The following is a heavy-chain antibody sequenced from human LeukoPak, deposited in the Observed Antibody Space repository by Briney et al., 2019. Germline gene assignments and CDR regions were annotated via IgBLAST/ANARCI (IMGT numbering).Heavy chain of an antibody. Sequence: GGSLRLSCAASGFTFSSYALSWVRQAPGKGLEWVSSLSGSGYNTYYADSVKGRFTISRDNPKNTVYLQMNSLRAEDTAVYYCAKDPYGTRYFDYWGQGTLVTVSS. CDR3: AKDPYGTRYFDY. D-gene: IGHD2-2*01. CDR1: GFTFSSYA. CDR2: LSGSGYNT. V-gene: IGHV3-23*01. J-gene: IGHJ4*02.